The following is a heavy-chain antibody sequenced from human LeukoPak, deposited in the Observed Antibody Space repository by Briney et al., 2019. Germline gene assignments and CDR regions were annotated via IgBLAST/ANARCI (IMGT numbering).Heavy chain of an antibody. CDR1: GGSISSSSYF. CDR3: ARTTIYVWGSYRYHDAFDI. V-gene: IGHV4-39*01. D-gene: IGHD3-16*02. Sequence: SSETLSLTCTVSGGSISSSSYFWGWIRQPPGKGLEWIGSIYYSGSTYYNPSLKSRVTMSVDTSKNQFSLKLSSVTAADTAVYYCARTTIYVWGSYRYHDAFDIWGQGTMVTVSS. J-gene: IGHJ3*02. CDR2: IYYSGST.